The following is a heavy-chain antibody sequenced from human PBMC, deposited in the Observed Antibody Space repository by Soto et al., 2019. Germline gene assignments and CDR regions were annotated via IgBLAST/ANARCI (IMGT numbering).Heavy chain of an antibody. D-gene: IGHD3-10*01. CDR3: ARGAITVLRGVDY. CDR2: VSSDGSNK. V-gene: IGHV3-30*04. CDR1: GFTFNTYA. J-gene: IGHJ4*02. Sequence: QVHLEESGGGVVHPGRSLRLSCAASGFTFNTYAVHWVRQAPGTGLEWVAVVSSDGSNKYYSDSVKGRFSISRDNSNNTLSLQMNSLRTEDTAVYYCARGAITVLRGVDYWGRGTLVTVSS.